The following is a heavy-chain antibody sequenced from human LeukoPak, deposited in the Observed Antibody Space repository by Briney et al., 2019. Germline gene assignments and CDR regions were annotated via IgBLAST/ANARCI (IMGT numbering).Heavy chain of an antibody. J-gene: IGHJ4*02. D-gene: IGHD3-22*01. CDR1: GFTVSDYY. V-gene: IGHV3-53*01. CDR2: IYSGGKT. CDR3: ARINYYDGSGFYRDY. Sequence: TGGSLRLSCAASGFTVSDYYMSWVRQAPGKGLEWVSVIYSGGKTYYADSVKGRFTISRDDSKNTLHLQMNSLRAEDTAVYYCARINYYDGSGFYRDYWGQGTLVTVSS.